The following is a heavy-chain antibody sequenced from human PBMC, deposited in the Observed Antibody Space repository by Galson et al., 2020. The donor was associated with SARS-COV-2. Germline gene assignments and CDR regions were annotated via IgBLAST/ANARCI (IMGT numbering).Heavy chain of an antibody. J-gene: IGHJ5*02. V-gene: IGHV1-24*01. CDR3: ATVLVGSHHDNWFDP. D-gene: IGHD1-26*01. CDR2: FDPEDGET. CDR1: GYTLTELS. Sequence: ASVKVSCKVSGYTLTELSMHWVRQAPGKGLEWMGGFDPEDGETIYAQKFQGRVTMTEDTSTDTAYMELSSLRSEDTAVYYCATVLVGSHHDNWFDPWGQGTLVTVSA.